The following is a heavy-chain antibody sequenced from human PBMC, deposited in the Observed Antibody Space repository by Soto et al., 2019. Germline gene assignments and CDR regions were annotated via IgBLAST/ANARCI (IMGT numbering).Heavy chain of an antibody. Sequence: QVQLVLSGAEVKKPGSSVKVSCKASGGTFSSYAISWVRQAPGQGLEWMGGIIPIPGTANYAQKFQGRVTITADESTSTAYMELSSLRSEDTAVYYCARSQGSSTSLEIYYYYYYGMDVRGQGTTVTVSS. CDR1: GGTFSSYA. V-gene: IGHV1-69*01. D-gene: IGHD2-2*01. CDR2: IIPIPGTA. J-gene: IGHJ6*02. CDR3: ARSQGSSTSLEIYYYYYYGMDV.